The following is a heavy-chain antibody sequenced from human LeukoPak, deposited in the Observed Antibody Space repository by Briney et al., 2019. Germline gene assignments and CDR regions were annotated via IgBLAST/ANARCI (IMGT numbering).Heavy chain of an antibody. V-gene: IGHV4-4*02. CDR3: ARDSGHIVGASPFIY. CDR2: IYHSGST. J-gene: IGHJ4*02. Sequence: SGTLSLTCAVSGGSISGSNWWSWVRQPPGKGLEWIGEIYHSGSTNYNPSLKSRVTISVDKSKNQFSLKLSSVTAADTAVYYCARDSGHIVGASPFIYWGQGTLVSVSS. D-gene: IGHD1-26*01. CDR1: GGSISGSNW.